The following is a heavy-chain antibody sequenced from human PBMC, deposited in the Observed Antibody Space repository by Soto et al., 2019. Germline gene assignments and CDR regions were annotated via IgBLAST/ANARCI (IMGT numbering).Heavy chain of an antibody. CDR1: GGSITNYY. V-gene: IGHV4-4*07. CDR2: IYTSGST. CDR3: ARDETVLGFDY. D-gene: IGHD2-15*01. J-gene: IGHJ4*02. Sequence: SETLSLTCTVSGGSITNYYWAWIRQPAGKGLEWIGRIYTSGSTNYNPSLKSRVTMSVDTSKNQFSLKLSSVTAADTAVYYCARDETVLGFDYWGQGTLVTVSS.